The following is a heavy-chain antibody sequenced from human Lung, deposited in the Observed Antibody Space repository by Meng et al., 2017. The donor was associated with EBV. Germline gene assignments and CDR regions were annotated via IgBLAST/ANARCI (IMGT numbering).Heavy chain of an antibody. J-gene: IGHJ2*01. Sequence: VPPPHAGPGLVKPSPHLQLSCVISGDSVSSSSAAWTWIRQSPSRGLEWLGRTYYRSKWYNDYAVFVKSRITINPDTSKNQSSLQLNSVTPEDTAVYYCARGATSVFDLWGRGTLVTASS. V-gene: IGHV6-1*01. CDR2: TYYRSKWYN. CDR3: ARGATSVFDL. CDR1: GDSVSSSSAA.